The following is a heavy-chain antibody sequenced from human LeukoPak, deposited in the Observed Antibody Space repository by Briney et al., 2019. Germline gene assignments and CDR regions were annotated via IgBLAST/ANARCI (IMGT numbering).Heavy chain of an antibody. CDR2: IVGNAGGT. CDR1: GFTFSNYA. Sequence: RGSLRLSCAASGFTFSNYAMTWVRQAPGEGLEWVSSIVGNAGGTYYADSVKGRFTISRDNSTNTLYLQMSSLRAEDTAVYYCAKEHMAAAVYYFDYWGQGTLVTVSS. CDR3: AKEHMAAAVYYFDY. D-gene: IGHD6-13*01. V-gene: IGHV3-23*01. J-gene: IGHJ4*02.